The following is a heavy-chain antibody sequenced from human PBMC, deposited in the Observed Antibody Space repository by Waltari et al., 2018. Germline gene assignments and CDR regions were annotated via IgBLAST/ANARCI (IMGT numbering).Heavy chain of an antibody. Sequence: EVQLVESGGGLVQPGGSLRLSCVASGFTFSASWMSWVRQAPGKGLEWVAKIKTDGSERDHVDSVKGRFIISRDNAKNSLSLQMNSLRVEDTAIYYCARYGYYFGLDVWGQGTTVTVSS. CDR2: IKTDGSER. J-gene: IGHJ6*02. D-gene: IGHD4-17*01. CDR1: GFTFSASW. V-gene: IGHV3-7*01. CDR3: ARYGYYFGLDV.